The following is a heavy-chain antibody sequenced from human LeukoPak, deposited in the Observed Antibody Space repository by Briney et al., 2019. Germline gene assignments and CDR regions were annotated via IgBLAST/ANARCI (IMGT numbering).Heavy chain of an antibody. CDR1: GYTFTGYY. CDR3: ARGYYDFWSGAYYYYYYMDV. D-gene: IGHD3-3*01. V-gene: IGHV1-2*02. CDR2: INPNSGGT. J-gene: IGHJ6*03. Sequence: ASVKVSCKASGYTFTGYYMHWVRQAPGQGLEWMGWINPNSGGTNYAQKFKGRVTMTRDTSISTVYMELRRLRSDDTAVYYCARGYYDFWSGAYYYYYYMDVWGKGTTVTVSS.